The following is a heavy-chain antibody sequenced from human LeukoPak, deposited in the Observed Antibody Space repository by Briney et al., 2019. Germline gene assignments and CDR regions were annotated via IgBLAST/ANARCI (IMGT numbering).Heavy chain of an antibody. CDR2: ISAHNGKT. D-gene: IGHD2-2*01. Sequence: AASVKVSCKASVYTLTRYGITWVRQAPGQGREGMGWISAHNGKTNYAQKFQGRVTMTTDTYTRTAYMELRSLRSDDTAVYYCARGDVVVSAAVRFDPWGQGTLVTVSS. V-gene: IGHV1-18*01. CDR1: VYTLTRYG. J-gene: IGHJ5*02. CDR3: ARGDVVVSAAVRFDP.